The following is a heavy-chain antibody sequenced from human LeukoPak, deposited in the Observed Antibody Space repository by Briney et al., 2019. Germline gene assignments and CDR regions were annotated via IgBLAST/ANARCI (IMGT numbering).Heavy chain of an antibody. J-gene: IGHJ4*02. CDR1: GSTFSSYG. CDR2: IRYDGSNK. Sequence: GGSLRLSCAASGSTFSSYGMHWVRQAPGGGLEWVAFIRYDGSNKYYADSVKGRFTISRDNSKNTLYLQMNSPRAEDTAVYYCVKDLGSGWTTGPHQYFDYWGQGTLVTVSS. D-gene: IGHD6-19*01. CDR3: VKDLGSGWTTGPHQYFDY. V-gene: IGHV3-30*02.